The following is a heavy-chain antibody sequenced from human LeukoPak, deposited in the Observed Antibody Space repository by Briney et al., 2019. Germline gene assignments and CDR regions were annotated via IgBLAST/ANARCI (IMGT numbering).Heavy chain of an antibody. CDR2: IIPIFGTA. V-gene: IGHV1-69*05. J-gene: IGHJ4*02. D-gene: IGHD6-13*01. CDR1: GGTFSSYA. CDR3: ARDHDSGIAAAGAGFDY. Sequence: ASVKVSCKASGGTFSSYAISWVRQAPGQGLEWMGGIIPIFGTANYAQKLQGRVTMTTDTSTSTAYMELRSLRSDDTAVYYCARDHDSGIAAAGAGFDYWGQGTLVTVSS.